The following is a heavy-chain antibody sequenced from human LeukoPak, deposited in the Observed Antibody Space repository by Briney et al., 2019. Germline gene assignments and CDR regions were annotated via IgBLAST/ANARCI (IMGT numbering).Heavy chain of an antibody. CDR3: ARDNTIFGVAPKGWFDP. J-gene: IGHJ5*02. CDR1: GYTFTSYG. V-gene: IGHV1-18*01. CDR2: ISAYNGNT. Sequence: GASVKVSCKASGYTFTSYGISWVRQAPGQGLEWMGWISAYNGNTNYAQKLQGRVTMTTDTSTSTAYMELRSLRSDDTAVYYCARDNTIFGVAPKGWFDPWGQGTLVTVSS. D-gene: IGHD3-3*01.